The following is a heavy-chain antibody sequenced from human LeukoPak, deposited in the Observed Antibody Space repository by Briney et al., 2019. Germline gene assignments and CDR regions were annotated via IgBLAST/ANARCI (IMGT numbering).Heavy chain of an antibody. CDR2: INPNSGGT. V-gene: IGHV1-2*02. CDR1: GYTFTDYF. Sequence: ASVKVSCKASGYTFTDYFIHWVRQAPGQGLEWMGWINPNSGGTNYAQKFQDRVTLTRDTSISTAYMELSRLRSDDTAVYYCARGGMIVVVVAATDWFDPWGQGTLVTVSS. J-gene: IGHJ5*02. CDR3: ARGGMIVVVVAATDWFDP. D-gene: IGHD2-15*01.